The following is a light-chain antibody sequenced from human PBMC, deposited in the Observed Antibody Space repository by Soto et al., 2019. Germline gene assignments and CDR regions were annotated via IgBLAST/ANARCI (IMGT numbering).Light chain of an antibody. CDR3: QVWDTSSDLKVL. CDR2: DDS. CDR1: NIGSKS. J-gene: IGLJ1*01. V-gene: IGLV3-21*02. Sequence: SYELTQPPSVSVAPGQTARITCGGNNIGSKSVHWYQQKPGQAPVLVVYDDSDRPSGIPERFSGSNSGNTATLTISRVEAGDEADFYCQVWDTSSDLKVLFGAGTKVTVL.